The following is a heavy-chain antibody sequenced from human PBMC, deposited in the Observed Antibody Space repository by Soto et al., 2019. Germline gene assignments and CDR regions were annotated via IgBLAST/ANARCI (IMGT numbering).Heavy chain of an antibody. J-gene: IGHJ4*02. CDR3: TTSGGELLSQLRPDFDY. CDR1: GFTFSNAW. CDR2: IKSKTDGRTT. V-gene: IGHV3-15*01. D-gene: IGHD2-2*01. Sequence: GGSLRLSCAASGFTFSNAWMSWVRQAPGKGLEWVGRIKSKTDGRTTDYAAPVKGRFTMSRVDSKNTLYLQMNSLKTEDTAVYYCTTSGGELLSQLRPDFDYWGQGTLVTVSS.